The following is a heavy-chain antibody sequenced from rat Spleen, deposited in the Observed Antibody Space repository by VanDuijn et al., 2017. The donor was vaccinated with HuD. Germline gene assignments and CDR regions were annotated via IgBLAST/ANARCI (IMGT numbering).Heavy chain of an antibody. CDR1: GFTFSDYG. V-gene: IGHV5-20*01. CDR2: ISYDGSSA. J-gene: IGHJ3*01. Sequence: EVQLVESGGGLVQPGRSMKLSCAASGFTFSDYGMVWVLQAPTKGLEWVASISYDGSSAYYRDSVKGRFTISRDNAAITLYLQMSSLRSEDTATYYCTTENYWFAYWGQGTLVTVSS. D-gene: IGHD1-10*01. CDR3: TTENYWFAY.